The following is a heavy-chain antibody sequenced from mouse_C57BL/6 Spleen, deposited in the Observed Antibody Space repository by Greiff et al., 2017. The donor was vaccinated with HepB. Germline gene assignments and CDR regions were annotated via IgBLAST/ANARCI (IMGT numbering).Heavy chain of an antibody. CDR1: GYTFTDYY. D-gene: IGHD2-10*02. CDR3: AREGYGFYYAMDY. J-gene: IGHJ4*01. V-gene: IGHV1-26*01. CDR2: INPNNGGT. Sequence: VQLQQSGPELVKPGASVKISCKASGYTFTDYYMNWVKQSHGKSLEWIGDINPNNGGTSYNQKFKGKATLTVDKSSSTAYMELRSLTSEDSAVYYCAREGYGFYYAMDYWGQGTSVTVSS.